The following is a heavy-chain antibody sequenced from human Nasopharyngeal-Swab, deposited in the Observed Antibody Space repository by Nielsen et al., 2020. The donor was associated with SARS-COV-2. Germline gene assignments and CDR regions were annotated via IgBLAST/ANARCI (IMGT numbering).Heavy chain of an antibody. CDR3: ARHGGATTVTPPRY. J-gene: IGHJ4*02. D-gene: IGHD4-17*01. Sequence: VRQAPGKDLEWMGRIDPSDSYTNYSPSFQGHVTISADKSISTAYLQWSSLKASDTAMYYCARHGGATTVTPPRYWGQGTLVTVSS. CDR2: IDPSDSYT. V-gene: IGHV5-10-1*01.